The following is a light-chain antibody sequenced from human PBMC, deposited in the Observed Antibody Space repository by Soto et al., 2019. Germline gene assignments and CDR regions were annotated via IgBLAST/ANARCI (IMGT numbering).Light chain of an antibody. Sequence: QSALTQPASVSGSPVQSITISCAGTSSDVGGSNYVSWYQQHPGKAPKLMIYDVYNRPSGVSNRFSGSKSGNTASLTISGLQAEDEADYYCSSHSSSGNIEVFGAGTKVTVL. CDR1: SSDVGGSNY. V-gene: IGLV2-14*03. CDR3: SSHSSSGNIEV. CDR2: DVY. J-gene: IGLJ2*01.